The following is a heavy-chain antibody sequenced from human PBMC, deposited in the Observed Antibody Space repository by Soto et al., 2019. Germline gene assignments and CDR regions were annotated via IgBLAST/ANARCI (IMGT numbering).Heavy chain of an antibody. Sequence: LRLSCTASGFTFGDYAMSWFRQAPGKGLEWVGFIRSKAYGGTTEYAASVKGRFTISRDDSKSIAYLQMNSLKTEDTAVYYCTRSSGYSSSWYYYYYGMDVWGQGTTVTVSS. V-gene: IGHV3-49*03. CDR3: TRSSGYSSSWYYYYYGMDV. J-gene: IGHJ6*02. CDR1: GFTFGDYA. D-gene: IGHD6-13*01. CDR2: IRSKAYGGTT.